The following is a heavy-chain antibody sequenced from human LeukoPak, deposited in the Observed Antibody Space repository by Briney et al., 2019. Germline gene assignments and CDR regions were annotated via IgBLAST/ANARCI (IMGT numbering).Heavy chain of an antibody. V-gene: IGHV3-23*01. CDR2: ISGSGDST. D-gene: IGHD2-2*01. J-gene: IGHJ4*02. CDR3: AKEGFCSSTSCYLRGFEY. CDR1: GFIFNKFG. Sequence: PGGTLRLSCAPSGFIFNKFGMSWVRQAPGKGLEWVSPISGSGDSTYYADSVKGRFTISTDNSKNTLYLQMNSLRAEDTAVYYCAKEGFCSSTSCYLRGFEYWGQGTLVTVSS.